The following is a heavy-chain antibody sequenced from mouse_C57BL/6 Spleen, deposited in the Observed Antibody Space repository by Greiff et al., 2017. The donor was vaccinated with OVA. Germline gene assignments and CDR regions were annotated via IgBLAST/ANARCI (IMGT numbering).Heavy chain of an antibody. CDR1: GFTFSDYG. Sequence: EVKLVESGGGLVKPGGSLKLSCAASGFTFSDYGMHWVRQAPEKGLEWVAYISSGSSTVYYADTVKGRFTISRDNAKNTLFLQMTSLRSEDAAVYYCARRDWADYWGQGTTLTISS. J-gene: IGHJ2*01. D-gene: IGHD4-1*01. CDR3: ARRDWADY. V-gene: IGHV5-17*01. CDR2: ISSGSSTV.